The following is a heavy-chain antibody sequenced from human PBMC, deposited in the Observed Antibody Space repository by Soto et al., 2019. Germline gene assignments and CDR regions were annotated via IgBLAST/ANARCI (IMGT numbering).Heavy chain of an antibody. CDR1: GFTFSSYG. J-gene: IGHJ4*02. Sequence: QVQLVESGGGVVQPGRSLRLSCAASGFTFSSYGMHWVRQAPGKGLEWVAVISYDGSNKYYADSVKGRFTISRDNSKNTLYMQMNSLRAEDTAVYYCAEDPGDHYFDYWGQGTLVTVSS. CDR2: ISYDGSNK. V-gene: IGHV3-30*18. CDR3: AEDPGDHYFDY. D-gene: IGHD3-10*01.